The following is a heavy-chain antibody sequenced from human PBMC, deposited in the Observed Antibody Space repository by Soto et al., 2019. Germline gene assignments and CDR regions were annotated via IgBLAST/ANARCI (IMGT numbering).Heavy chain of an antibody. J-gene: IGHJ4*02. CDR3: AARDGYNALMVGMLDY. Sequence: QVQLVQSGAEVKKPGSSVKVSCKASGGTFSSYAISWVRQAPGQGLEWMGGIIPIFGTANYAQKFQGRVTITAAESTSTAYMELSSLRSEDTAVYYCAARDGYNALMVGMLDYWGQGTLVTVSS. V-gene: IGHV1-69*12. CDR1: GGTFSSYA. D-gene: IGHD5-12*01. CDR2: IIPIFGTA.